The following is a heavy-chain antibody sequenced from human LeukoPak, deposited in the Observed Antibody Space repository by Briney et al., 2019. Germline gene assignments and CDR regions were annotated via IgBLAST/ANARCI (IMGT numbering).Heavy chain of an antibody. J-gene: IGHJ6*04. D-gene: IGHD5-12*01. Sequence: ASVKVSCKASGYTFTSYAMNWVRQAPGQGLEWMGWINTNTGNPTYAQGFTGRFVFSLDTSVSTAYLRISSLKAEDTAVYYCARDRNSGYDFGMDVWGKGTTVTVSS. CDR1: GYTFTSYA. CDR2: INTNTGNP. V-gene: IGHV7-4-1*02. CDR3: ARDRNSGYDFGMDV.